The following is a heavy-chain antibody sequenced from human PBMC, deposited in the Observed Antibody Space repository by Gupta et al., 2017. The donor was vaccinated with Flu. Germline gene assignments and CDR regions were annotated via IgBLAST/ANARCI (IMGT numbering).Heavy chain of an antibody. D-gene: IGHD2-21*02. CDR1: GYTFTGYD. V-gene: IGHV1-8*01. Sequence: QMQLVQSGAEVKKPGASVKVSCQTSGYTFTGYDFNWVRQAAGQGFEWIGWMNPKSGTTGYAQKFQGRVTMSRNTAISTAYMELSNLRSEDTAVYYCYDSDRWGQGTLVTVSS. J-gene: IGHJ5*02. CDR3: YDSDR. CDR2: MNPKSGTT.